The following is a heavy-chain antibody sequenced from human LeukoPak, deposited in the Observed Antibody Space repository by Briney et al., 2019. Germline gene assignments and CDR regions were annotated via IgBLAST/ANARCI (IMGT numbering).Heavy chain of an antibody. J-gene: IGHJ6*03. D-gene: IGHD2/OR15-2a*01. V-gene: IGHV3-48*02. CDR1: GFTFSSYS. Sequence: PGGSLRLSCAASGFTFSSYSMNWVRQAPGKGLEWVSYISSSSSSTIYYADSAKGRFTISRDNAKNSLYLQMHSLRDEDTAVYYCARAQYTPGRLIFHYYYYMDVWGKGTTVTVSS. CDR3: ARAQYTPGRLIFHYYYYMDV. CDR2: ISSSSSSTI.